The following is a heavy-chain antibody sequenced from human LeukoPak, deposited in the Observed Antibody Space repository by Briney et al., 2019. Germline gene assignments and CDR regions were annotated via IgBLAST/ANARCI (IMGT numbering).Heavy chain of an antibody. Sequence: GGSLRLSCAASGLTFSSYAMSWVRQAPGKGLEWVSAISGSGGSTYYADSVKGRFTISRDNSKNTLYLQMNSLRAEDTAVYYCARYRYSYGYGGYWGQGTLVTVSS. D-gene: IGHD5-18*01. CDR1: GLTFSSYA. J-gene: IGHJ4*02. CDR3: ARYRYSYGYGGY. V-gene: IGHV3-23*01. CDR2: ISGSGGST.